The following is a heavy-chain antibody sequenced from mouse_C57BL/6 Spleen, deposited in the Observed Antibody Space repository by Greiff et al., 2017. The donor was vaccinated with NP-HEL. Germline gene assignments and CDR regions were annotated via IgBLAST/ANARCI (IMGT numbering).Heavy chain of an antibody. Sequence: QVTLKESGPGILQPSQTLSLTCSFSGFSLSTFGMGVGWIRQPSGKGLEWLAHIWWDDDKYYNPALKSRLTISKDTSKNQVFLKIANVDTADTATYYCARISNDDGYYDYAMDYWGQGTSVTVSS. D-gene: IGHD2-3*01. J-gene: IGHJ4*01. CDR1: GFSLSTFGMG. CDR2: IWWDDDK. V-gene: IGHV8-8*01. CDR3: ARISNDDGYYDYAMDY.